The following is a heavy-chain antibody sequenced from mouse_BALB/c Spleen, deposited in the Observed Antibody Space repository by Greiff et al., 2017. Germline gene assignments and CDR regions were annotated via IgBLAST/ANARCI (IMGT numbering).Heavy chain of an antibody. J-gene: IGHJ4*01. Sequence: QVQLQQSGAELVSPGTSVKVSCKASGYAFTNYLIEWVKQRPGQGLEWIGVINPGSGGTNYNEKFKGKATLTADKSSSTAYMQLSSLTSDDSAVYFCARANYRYDLNAMDYWGQGTSVTVSS. V-gene: IGHV1-54*01. CDR3: ARANYRYDLNAMDY. D-gene: IGHD2-14*01. CDR2: INPGSGGT. CDR1: GYAFTNYL.